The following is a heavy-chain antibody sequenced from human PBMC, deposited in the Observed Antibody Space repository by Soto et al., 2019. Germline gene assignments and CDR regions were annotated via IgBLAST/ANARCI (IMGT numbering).Heavy chain of an antibody. V-gene: IGHV4-31*03. Sequence: PSETLSLTCTVSGGSISSGGYYWSWIRQHPGKGLEWIGYIYYSGSTYYNPSLKSRVTISVGTSKNQFSLKLSSVTAADTAVYYCARAPLQGSGSQNLYYYYYGMDVWGQGTTVTVSS. J-gene: IGHJ6*02. CDR3: ARAPLQGSGSQNLYYYYYGMDV. CDR1: GGSISSGGYY. CDR2: IYYSGST. D-gene: IGHD3-10*01.